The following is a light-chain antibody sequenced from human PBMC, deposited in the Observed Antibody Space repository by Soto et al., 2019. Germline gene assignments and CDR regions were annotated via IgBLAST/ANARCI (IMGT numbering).Light chain of an antibody. CDR3: HQYGGSPLP. Sequence: EMVFTQSPGTLSLSPVESATLSCRARQSGTSSNFAGYQQKHGQAPRLLLYGAYSRATGIPDGFSGSGSGTDFTVTISRLEPEDFAVYYCHQYGGSPLPVGGGTKGDI. J-gene: IGKJ4*01. CDR2: GAY. CDR1: QSGTSSN. V-gene: IGKV3-20*01.